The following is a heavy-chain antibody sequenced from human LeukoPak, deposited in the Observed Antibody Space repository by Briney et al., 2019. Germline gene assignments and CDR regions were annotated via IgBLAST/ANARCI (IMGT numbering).Heavy chain of an antibody. CDR2: INHSVST. J-gene: IGHJ2*01. Sequence: SSETLSLTCAVYGGSFSGYYWSWIRQPPGKGLEWIGEINHSVSTNYNPSLKSRFTISVDTSKNQSSLKLSSVTAADTAVYYCARGPYPPHYWYFELWGRGTLVTVSS. CDR3: ARGPYPPHYWYFEL. CDR1: GGSFSGYY. V-gene: IGHV4-34*01.